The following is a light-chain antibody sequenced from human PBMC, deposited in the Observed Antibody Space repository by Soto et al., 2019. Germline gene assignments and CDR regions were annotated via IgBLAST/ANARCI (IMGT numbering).Light chain of an antibody. J-gene: IGKJ3*01. CDR3: QQYGTSPFT. V-gene: IGKV3-20*01. Sequence: EIVLTQSPGTLSLSPGERATLSCRASQSVSSSYLAWYQQKPGQAPRLLIYGASSRATGIPDRLSGSGSGTDFTFTISRLKPEDFAVYYCQQYGTSPFTFGPGTKVDIK. CDR1: QSVSSSY. CDR2: GAS.